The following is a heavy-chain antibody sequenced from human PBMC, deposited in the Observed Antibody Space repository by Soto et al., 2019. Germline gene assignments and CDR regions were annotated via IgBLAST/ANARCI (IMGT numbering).Heavy chain of an antibody. CDR3: AREAARPPAYGMDV. CDR2: IWYDGSNK. Sequence: PGGSLRLSCAASGFTFSSYGMHWVRQAPGKGLEWVAVIWYDGSNKYYADSVKGRFTISRDNSKNTLYLQMNSLRAEDTAVYYCAREAARPPAYGMDVWGQGTTVTVSS. J-gene: IGHJ6*02. V-gene: IGHV3-33*01. D-gene: IGHD6-6*01. CDR1: GFTFSSYG.